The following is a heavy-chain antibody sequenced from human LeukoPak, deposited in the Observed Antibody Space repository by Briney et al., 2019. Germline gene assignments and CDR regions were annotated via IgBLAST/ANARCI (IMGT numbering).Heavy chain of an antibody. CDR2: IHPSSGAT. CDR3: ARDLPFED. CDR1: GDTFIAYH. D-gene: IGHD2/OR15-2a*01. J-gene: IGHJ4*02. Sequence: ASVKVSCKASGDTFIAYHMHWVRQAPGQGLEWMGRIHPSSGATNYAQSFQGRVTLTRDTSINTAYMELSRLTSDDTAVYYCARDLPFEDWGQGTLVTVSS. V-gene: IGHV1-2*06.